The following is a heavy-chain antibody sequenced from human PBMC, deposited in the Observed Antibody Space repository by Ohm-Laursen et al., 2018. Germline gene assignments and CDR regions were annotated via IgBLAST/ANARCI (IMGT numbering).Heavy chain of an antibody. CDR1: GFTFSSYA. V-gene: IGHV3-23*01. D-gene: IGHD2-2*01. CDR3: AKGANQYGGGLFYAMDV. J-gene: IGHJ6*02. CDR2: ISGSGGST. Sequence: SLRLSCTASGFTFSSYAMSWVRQAPGKGLEWVSAISGSGGSTYYADSVKGRLTISRDNSKNTQYLQMNSLRAEDTAVYYCAKGANQYGGGLFYAMDVWGQGTTVTVSS.